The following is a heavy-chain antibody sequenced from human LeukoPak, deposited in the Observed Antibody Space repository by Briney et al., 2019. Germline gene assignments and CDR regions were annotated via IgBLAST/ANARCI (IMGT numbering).Heavy chain of an antibody. CDR2: ISSSSSYI. D-gene: IGHD1-26*01. Sequence: PGGSLRLSCAASGFTFSDYSMNWVRQAPGKGLEWVSSISSSSSYIYYADSVKGRFSIFRDNAKNSLSLQMDSLTAEDTAVYYCASVSGSYNIDNWGQGTLVTVSS. J-gene: IGHJ4*02. CDR1: GFTFSDYS. V-gene: IGHV3-21*01. CDR3: ASVSGSYNIDN.